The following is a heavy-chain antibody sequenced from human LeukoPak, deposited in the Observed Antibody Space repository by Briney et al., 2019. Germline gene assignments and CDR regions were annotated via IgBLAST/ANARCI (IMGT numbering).Heavy chain of an antibody. V-gene: IGHV3-7*01. J-gene: IGHJ3*02. CDR3: ARDLVYYDSSGYYFSDAFDI. CDR2: IKQDGSEK. CDR1: GFTFSSYW. Sequence: GGSLRLSCAASGFTFSSYWMTWVRQAPGKGLEWVANIKQDGSEKYYVDSVKGRFTISRDNAKNSVYLQMNSLRAEDTAVYYCARDLVYYDSSGYYFSDAFDIWGQGTMVTVSS. D-gene: IGHD3-22*01.